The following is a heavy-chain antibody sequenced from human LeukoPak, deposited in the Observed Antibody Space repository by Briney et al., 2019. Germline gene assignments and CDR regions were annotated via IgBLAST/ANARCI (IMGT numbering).Heavy chain of an antibody. CDR3: ARKPYSSGWFDY. CDR1: GFTFSDYY. CDR2: ISSSGSTL. D-gene: IGHD6-19*01. V-gene: IGHV3-11*01. J-gene: IGHJ4*02. Sequence: GGSLRLSCAASGFTFSDYYMSWIRQALGKGLEWVSYISSSGSTLYYADSVKGRFTISRDNAKNSLYLQMNSLRGEDTAVYYCARKPYSSGWFDYWGQGTLVTVSS.